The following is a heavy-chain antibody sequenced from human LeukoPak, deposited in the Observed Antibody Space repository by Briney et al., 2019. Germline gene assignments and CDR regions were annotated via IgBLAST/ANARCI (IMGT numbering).Heavy chain of an antibody. Sequence: SETLSLTCTVSGGSISSYYWSWIRQPPGKGLEWIGYIYYSGSSNYNPSLKSRVTISVDTSKNQFSLKLSSVTAADTAVYYCARSVGSERDFDYWGQGTLVTVSS. J-gene: IGHJ4*02. CDR1: GGSISSYY. D-gene: IGHD1-26*01. V-gene: IGHV4-59*01. CDR2: IYYSGSS. CDR3: ARSVGSERDFDY.